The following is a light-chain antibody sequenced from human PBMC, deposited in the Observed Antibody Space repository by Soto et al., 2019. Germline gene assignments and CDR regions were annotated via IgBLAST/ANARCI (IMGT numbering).Light chain of an antibody. J-gene: IGKJ5*01. CDR2: GAS. V-gene: IGKV3-20*01. CDR3: QQSYSTPIT. CDR1: QSVSNNY. Sequence: EIVFTQSPGTLSLSPGERATLSCRASQSVSNNYLAWYQQKPGQAPRLLIYGASKRATGIPDRFSGSGSGTDFSLTISSLQPEDFATYYCQQSYSTPITFGQGTRLEIK.